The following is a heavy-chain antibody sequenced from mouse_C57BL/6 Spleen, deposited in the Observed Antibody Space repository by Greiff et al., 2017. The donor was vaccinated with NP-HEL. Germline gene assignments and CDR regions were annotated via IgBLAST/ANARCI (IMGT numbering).Heavy chain of an antibody. V-gene: IGHV1-63*01. Sequence: VQVVESGAELVRPGTSVKMSCKASGYTFTNYWIGWAKQRPGHGLEWIGDIYPGGGYTNYNEKFKGKATLTADKSSSTAYMQFSSLTSEDSAIYYCARSDYYAMDYWGQGTSVTVSS. CDR3: ARSDYYAMDY. CDR2: IYPGGGYT. CDR1: GYTFTNYW. J-gene: IGHJ4*01.